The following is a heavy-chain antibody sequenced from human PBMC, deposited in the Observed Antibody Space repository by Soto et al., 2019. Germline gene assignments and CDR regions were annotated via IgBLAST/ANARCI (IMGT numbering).Heavy chain of an antibody. CDR1: GFTFSSYT. CDR2: ITASGHDT. Sequence: EVQLLESGGGLVQPGGSLKLSCTASGFTFSSYTMTWVRQAPGKGLQWVSAITASGHDTYYADSVKGRFTISRDDSKSTVLLQMNSLGAEDTAVYYCAKDQMSSHVMPPQNDYWGQGTLVTVSP. D-gene: IGHD2-2*01. CDR3: AKDQMSSHVMPPQNDY. J-gene: IGHJ4*02. V-gene: IGHV3-23*01.